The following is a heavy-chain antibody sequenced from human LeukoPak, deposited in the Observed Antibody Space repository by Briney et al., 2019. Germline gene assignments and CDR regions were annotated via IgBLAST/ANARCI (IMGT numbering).Heavy chain of an antibody. J-gene: IGHJ4*02. Sequence: PGGSLRLSCAASGFTFSSYGMHWVRQAPGKGLERVAVIWYDGSNKYYADSVKGRFTISRDNSKNTLYLQMNSLRAEDTAVYYCARDRAVTKNGAIDYWGQGTLVTVSS. CDR1: GFTFSSYG. V-gene: IGHV3-33*01. CDR2: IWYDGSNK. D-gene: IGHD4-17*01. CDR3: ARDRAVTKNGAIDY.